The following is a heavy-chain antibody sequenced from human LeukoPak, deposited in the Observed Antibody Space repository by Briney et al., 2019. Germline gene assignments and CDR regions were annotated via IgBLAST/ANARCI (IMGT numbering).Heavy chain of an antibody. CDR2: ISWNSGSI. D-gene: IGHD3-10*01. Sequence: GRSLRLSCAASGFTFDDYAMHWVRQAPGKGLEWVSGISWNSGSIGYADSVKGRFTISRDNAKNSLYLQMNSLRAEDTALYYCAKTHYGSGSYSAYFDYWGQGTLVTVSS. CDR1: GFTFDDYA. J-gene: IGHJ4*02. CDR3: AKTHYGSGSYSAYFDY. V-gene: IGHV3-9*01.